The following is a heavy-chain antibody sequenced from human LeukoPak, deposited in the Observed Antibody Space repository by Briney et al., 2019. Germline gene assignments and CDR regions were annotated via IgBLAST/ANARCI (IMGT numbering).Heavy chain of an antibody. V-gene: IGHV1-69*13. D-gene: IGHD3-9*01. CDR1: RGTFSSYA. CDR2: IIPTFGTA. CDR3: ARDLEYYDFLTGYALDAFDI. J-gene: IGHJ3*02. Sequence: PGASVKVSCKASRGTFSSYAIGWVRQAPGQGLEWMGGIIPTFGTANYAQKFQGRVTISADESTSTAYMELSSLRSEDTAVYYCARDLEYYDFLTGYALDAFDIWGQGTMVTVSS.